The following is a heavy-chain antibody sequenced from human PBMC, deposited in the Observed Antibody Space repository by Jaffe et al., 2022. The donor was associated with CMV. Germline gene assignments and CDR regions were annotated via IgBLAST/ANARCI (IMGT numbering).Heavy chain of an antibody. CDR3: ARTYCRGATCNQYFDN. V-gene: IGHV3-48*03. CDR1: GFTFSIYE. CDR2: ITGDGNAI. J-gene: IGHJ4*02. Sequence: EVQVVASGGALVQPGGSLRLSCVVSGFTFSIYEMNWVRQAPGKGPEWLSYITGDGNAILYADSVKGRFTVSRDNAKNTLYLQMNSLRAEDTAVYYCARTYCRGATCNQYFDNWGQGTLVTVSS. D-gene: IGHD2-15*01.